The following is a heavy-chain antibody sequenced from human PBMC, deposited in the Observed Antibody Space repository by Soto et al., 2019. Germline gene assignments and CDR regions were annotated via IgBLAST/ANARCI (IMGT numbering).Heavy chain of an antibody. CDR1: AFTFRNYA. J-gene: IGHJ4*02. CDR2: ICGGGLNT. Sequence: EVQLLESGGDLVQPGGSLRLSCTASAFTFRNYAMTWVRQAPGKSLEWISSICGGGLNTHYADSVKGRFTVSRDDSKSTLYLQMANLTAGDTAVYYCAKGGSGWYPFDYWGQGTLVTVSS. D-gene: IGHD6-19*01. CDR3: AKGGSGWYPFDY. V-gene: IGHV3-23*01.